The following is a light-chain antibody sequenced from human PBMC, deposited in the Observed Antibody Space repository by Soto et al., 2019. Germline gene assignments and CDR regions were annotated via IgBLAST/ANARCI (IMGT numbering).Light chain of an antibody. CDR2: DAS. Sequence: EIVLTQSPATLSLSPRERATLSCRASQSVSSSLAWYQQTPCQAPRLLIYDASNRATGITARFSGSGSGTDFTLTITSPEPDDFAVYYCQQRSDWPSTFGGRTNVQIK. J-gene: IGKJ4*01. CDR3: QQRSDWPST. CDR1: QSVSSS. V-gene: IGKV3-11*01.